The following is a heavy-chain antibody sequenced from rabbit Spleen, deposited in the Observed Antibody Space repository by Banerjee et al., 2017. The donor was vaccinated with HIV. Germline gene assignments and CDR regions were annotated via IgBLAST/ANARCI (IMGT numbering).Heavy chain of an antibody. V-gene: IGHV1S45*01. CDR3: ARSINWANRGLNL. CDR2: IYTGSGAT. CDR1: GFSFSSSYW. D-gene: IGHD1-1*01. Sequence: QQQLVESGGDLVKPDGSLTLTCTASGFSFSSSYWIFWVRQAPGKGLEWIASIYTGSGATYYANWAKGRFTVSKTSSTTVTLQMTSLTAADTATYFCARSINWANRGLNLWGQGTLVTVS. J-gene: IGHJ3*01.